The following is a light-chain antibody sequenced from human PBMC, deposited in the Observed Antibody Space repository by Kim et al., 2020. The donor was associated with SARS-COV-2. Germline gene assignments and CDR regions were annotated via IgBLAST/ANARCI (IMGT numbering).Light chain of an antibody. CDR2: DAS. J-gene: IGKJ2*01. CDR1: ESVSSY. V-gene: IGKV3-11*01. CDR3: QQRSNWYT. Sequence: LSLSPRERATLSCRASESVSSYLGWYQQKPGQAPRLLIYDASNMATGIPARFSGSGSGTDFTLTISSLEPEDLAVYYCQQRSNWYTFGQGTKLEI.